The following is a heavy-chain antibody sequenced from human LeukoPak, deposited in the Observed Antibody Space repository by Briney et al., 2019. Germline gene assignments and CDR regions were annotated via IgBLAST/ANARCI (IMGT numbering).Heavy chain of an antibody. Sequence: SETLSLTCTVSGGSISSYYWSWIRQPPGKGLEWIGYIYYSGSTNYNPSLKSRVTISVDTSKNQFSLKLSSVTAADTAVYYCARLAVAGTGPFDYWGQGTLVTVSS. V-gene: IGHV4-59*08. CDR1: GGSISSYY. D-gene: IGHD6-19*01. CDR3: ARLAVAGTGPFDY. J-gene: IGHJ4*02. CDR2: IYYSGST.